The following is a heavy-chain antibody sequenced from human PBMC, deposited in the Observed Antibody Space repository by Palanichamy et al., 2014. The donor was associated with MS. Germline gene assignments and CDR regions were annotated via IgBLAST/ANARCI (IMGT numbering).Heavy chain of an antibody. CDR3: AKEFIRGFIAVVTAAFDY. CDR1: GFTFSSYA. Sequence: EVQLLESGGGLVQPGGSLRLSCAASGFTFSSYAMSWVRQAPGKGLEWVSAISGSGGSTYYADSVKGRFTISRDNSKNTLYLQMNSLRAEDTAVYYCAKEFIRGFIAVVTAAFDYWGQGTLVTVSS. CDR2: ISGSGGST. D-gene: IGHD2-21*02. V-gene: IGHV3-23*01. J-gene: IGHJ4*02.